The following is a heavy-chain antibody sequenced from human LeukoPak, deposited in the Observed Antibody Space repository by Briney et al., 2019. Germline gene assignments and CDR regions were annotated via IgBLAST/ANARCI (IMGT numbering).Heavy chain of an antibody. Sequence: PSETLSLTCAVSGGSISSSNWWSWVRQPPGKGLEWIGEIYHSGSTNYNPSLKSRVTISVDKSKNQFSLKLSSVTAADTVAYYCARVGAAAGTGSDYWGQGTLVTVSS. CDR3: ARVGAAAGTGSDY. CDR1: GGSISSSNW. CDR2: IYHSGST. J-gene: IGHJ4*02. V-gene: IGHV4-4*02. D-gene: IGHD6-13*01.